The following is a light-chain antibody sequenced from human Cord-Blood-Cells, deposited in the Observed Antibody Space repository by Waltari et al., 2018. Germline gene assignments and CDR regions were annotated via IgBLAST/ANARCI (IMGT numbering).Light chain of an antibody. Sequence: DIVMTQSPDSLAVSLGESATTHRNSSQSVLYSSNNKNYLAWYQQKPGQPPKLLIYWASTRESGVPDRFSGSGSGTDFTLTISSLQAEDVAVYYCQQYYSTPLTFGGGTKVEIK. CDR1: QSVLYSSNNKNY. J-gene: IGKJ4*01. CDR3: QQYYSTPLT. V-gene: IGKV4-1*01. CDR2: WAS.